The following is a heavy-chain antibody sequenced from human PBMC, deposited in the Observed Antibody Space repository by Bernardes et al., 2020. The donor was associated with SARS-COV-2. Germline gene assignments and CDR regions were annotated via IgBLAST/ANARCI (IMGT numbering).Heavy chain of an antibody. V-gene: IGHV3-23*01. Sequence: GGSLRLSCAASGFTFYNYAMTWVRQGPGKRLEWLAAITDNGYTTYYAGPVQGRFTISRDNFENTVYLQMNNLRAGDTGIYYCAKFGLIVGKTEYFDFWGQGTPVTVSS. CDR1: GFTFYNYA. CDR3: AKFGLIVGKTEYFDF. D-gene: IGHD1-26*01. J-gene: IGHJ4*02. CDR2: ITDNGYTT.